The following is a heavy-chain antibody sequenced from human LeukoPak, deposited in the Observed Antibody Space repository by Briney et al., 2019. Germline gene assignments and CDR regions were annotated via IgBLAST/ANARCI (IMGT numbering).Heavy chain of an antibody. CDR3: ARAPAGWYGCDY. Sequence: PGGSLRLSCGASGFTFSSYLMHWVRQAPGKGLEWVSRIYSDGSTTTYADSVNRRFTISRDNAKNTLYLQMNSLRVEDTAVYYCARAPAGWYGCDYWGQGTLVTVSS. CDR2: IYSDGSTT. D-gene: IGHD6-19*01. V-gene: IGHV3-74*01. CDR1: GFTFSSYL. J-gene: IGHJ4*02.